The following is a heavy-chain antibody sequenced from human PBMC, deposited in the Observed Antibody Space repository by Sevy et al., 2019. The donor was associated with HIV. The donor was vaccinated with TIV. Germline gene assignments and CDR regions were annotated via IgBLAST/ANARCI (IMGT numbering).Heavy chain of an antibody. D-gene: IGHD3-22*01. Sequence: GGSLRLSCAASGFTFSSYGMHWVRQAQGKGLEWVAVIWYDGSNKYYTDSVKGRFTISRDNSKNTLYLQMNSLRAEDTAVYYCARDDYDSSGYPLGPFDYWGQGTLVTVSS. J-gene: IGHJ4*02. CDR3: ARDDYDSSGYPLGPFDY. CDR1: GFTFSSYG. V-gene: IGHV3-33*01. CDR2: IWYDGSNK.